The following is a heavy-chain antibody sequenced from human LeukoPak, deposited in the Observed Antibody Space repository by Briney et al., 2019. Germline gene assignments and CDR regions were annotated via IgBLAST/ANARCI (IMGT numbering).Heavy chain of an antibody. CDR2: ISYDGTNK. Sequence: GESLKISCAASGFTSSRYSKHWIRQAPGKGLEWVAVISYDGTNKYYADSVTGRFTISRDNSKNMMYLQMNSLRPEDTAVYYCAKDREFRDIVVVVAAMTHWGQGTLVTVSS. D-gene: IGHD2-15*01. CDR1: GFTSSRYS. V-gene: IGHV3-30*04. CDR3: AKDREFRDIVVVVAAMTH. J-gene: IGHJ4*02.